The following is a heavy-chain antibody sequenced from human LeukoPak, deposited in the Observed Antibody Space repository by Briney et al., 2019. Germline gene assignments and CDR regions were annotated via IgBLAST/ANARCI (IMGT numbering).Heavy chain of an antibody. CDR2: IIPILGIA. D-gene: IGHD1/OR15-1a*01. J-gene: IGHJ5*02. CDR3: TETNPNSWFDP. Sequence: SVKVSCKASGGTFSSYAISWVRQAPGRGLEWMGRIIPILGIANYAQKFQGRVTITADKSTSTAYMELSSLRSEDTAVYYCTETNPNSWFDPWGQGTLVNVSS. CDR1: GGTFSSYA. V-gene: IGHV1-69*04.